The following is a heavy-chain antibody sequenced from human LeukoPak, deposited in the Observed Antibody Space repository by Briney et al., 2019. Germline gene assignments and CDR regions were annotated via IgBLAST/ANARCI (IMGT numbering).Heavy chain of an antibody. J-gene: IGHJ5*02. Sequence: SVTVSFKASGGTFISYAISWVRQAPGQGLEWMGGIIPIFGTANNAQKSQGRVTITTDESTSTADMELSSLRAEDTAVYYCARDNYAGANWFDPWGQGTLVTVSS. V-gene: IGHV1-69*05. CDR2: IIPIFGTA. D-gene: IGHD1-7*01. CDR3: ARDNYAGANWFDP. CDR1: GGTFISYA.